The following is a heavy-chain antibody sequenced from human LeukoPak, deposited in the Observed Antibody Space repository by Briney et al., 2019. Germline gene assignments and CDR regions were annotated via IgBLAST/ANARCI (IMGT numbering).Heavy chain of an antibody. V-gene: IGHV1-69*04. Sequence: ASVKVSCKASGGTXSSSAITGVRQAPGQGLEWMGRIIPVLNITNYAQKFQGRVTITADTSTSTAYMELSSLRSEETAVYYCARDQGLTAPPPYGLDVWGQGTTVTVSS. CDR3: ARDQGLTAPPPYGLDV. J-gene: IGHJ6*02. CDR2: IIPVLNIT. D-gene: IGHD5-18*01. CDR1: GGTXSSSA.